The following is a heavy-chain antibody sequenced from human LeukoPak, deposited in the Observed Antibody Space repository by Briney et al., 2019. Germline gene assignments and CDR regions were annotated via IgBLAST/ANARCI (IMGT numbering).Heavy chain of an antibody. CDR2: IYHSGST. J-gene: IGHJ3*02. CDR1: GGSISSGGYS. CDR3: ARDKGSGSDSAFDI. D-gene: IGHD5-12*01. Sequence: PSQTLSLTCAVSGGSISSGGYSWSWIRQPPGKGLEWIGYIYHSGSTYHNPSLKSRVTISVDRSKNQFSLRLSSVTAADTAVYYCARDKGSGSDSAFDIWGQGTMVTVSS. V-gene: IGHV4-30-2*01.